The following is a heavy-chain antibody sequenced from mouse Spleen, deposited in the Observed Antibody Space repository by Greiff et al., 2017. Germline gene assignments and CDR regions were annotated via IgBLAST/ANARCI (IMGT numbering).Heavy chain of an antibody. CDR1: GFTFSDYG. J-gene: IGHJ1*03. V-gene: IGHV5-17*01. CDR2: ISSGSSTI. Sequence: EVMLVESGGGLVKPGGSLKLSCAASGFTFSDYGMHWVRQAPEKGLEWVAYISSGSSTIYYADTVKGRFTISRDNAKNTLFLQMTSLRSEDTAMYYCARSYDAYWYFDVWGTGTTVTVSS. D-gene: IGHD2-3*01. CDR3: ARSYDAYWYFDV.